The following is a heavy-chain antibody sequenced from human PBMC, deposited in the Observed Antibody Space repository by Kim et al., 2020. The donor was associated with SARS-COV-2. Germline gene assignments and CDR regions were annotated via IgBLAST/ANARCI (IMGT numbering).Heavy chain of an antibody. CDR3: ARVVRSTPTAIGITGTTDSLYYYYMDV. J-gene: IGHJ6*03. V-gene: IGHV1-2*02. Sequence: ASVKVSCKASGYTFTGYYMHWVRQAPGQGLEWMGWINPNSGGTNYAQKFQGRVTMTRDTSISTAYMELSRLRSDDTAVYYCARVVRSTPTAIGITGTTDSLYYYYMDVWGKGTTVTVSS. CDR2: INPNSGGT. CDR1: GYTFTGYY. D-gene: IGHD1-7*01.